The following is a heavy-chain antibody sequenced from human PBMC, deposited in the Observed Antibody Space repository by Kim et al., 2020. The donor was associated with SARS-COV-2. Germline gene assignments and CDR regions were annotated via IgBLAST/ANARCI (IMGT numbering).Heavy chain of an antibody. V-gene: IGHV3-48*02. CDR1: GFAFSGYD. CDR2: ITKSSNTI. Sequence: GGSLRLSCATSGFAFSGYDMNWVRQAPEKGLEWLSFITKSSNTIYYADSVEGRFTISRDNAKNSLFLQMNSLRDEDTALYYCVRDRLGGAFDMWGQGTKVTVSS. CDR3: VRDRLGGAFDM. D-gene: IGHD3-16*01. J-gene: IGHJ3*02.